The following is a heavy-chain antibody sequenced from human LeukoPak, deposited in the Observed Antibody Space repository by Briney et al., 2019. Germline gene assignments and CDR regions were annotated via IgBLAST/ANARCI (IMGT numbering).Heavy chain of an antibody. D-gene: IGHD3-10*01. Sequence: ASVKVSCKASGGTFSSYAISWVRQAPGQGLEWMGGIIPIFGTANYAQKFQGRVTITADESTSTAYMELSSLRSEDTAVYYCARGLRGTDAFDIWGQGTMVTVSS. CDR2: IIPIFGTA. J-gene: IGHJ3*02. CDR3: ARGLRGTDAFDI. V-gene: IGHV1-69*01. CDR1: GGTFSSYA.